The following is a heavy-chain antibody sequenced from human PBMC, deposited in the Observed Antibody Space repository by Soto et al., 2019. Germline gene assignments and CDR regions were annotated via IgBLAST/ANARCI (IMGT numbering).Heavy chain of an antibody. V-gene: IGHV5-10-1*01. CDR1: GYSFTSYW. Sequence: PGESLKISCKGSGYSFTSYWISWVRQMPGKGREWMGRIDPSDSYTNYSPSFQGHVTISADKSISTPYLQWSSLKASDTAMYSCARQAGAGYYYYGMDVWGQGTTVTVSS. D-gene: IGHD1-26*01. CDR3: ARQAGAGYYYYGMDV. CDR2: IDPSDSYT. J-gene: IGHJ6*02.